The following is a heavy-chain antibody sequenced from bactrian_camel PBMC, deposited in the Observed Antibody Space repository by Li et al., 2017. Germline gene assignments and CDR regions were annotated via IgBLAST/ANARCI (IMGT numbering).Heavy chain of an antibody. D-gene: IGHD1*01. CDR2: IKGDGTIT. Sequence: HVQLVESGGGLVQPGESLKLSCVCSGFPFTAYDMSWVRQFPGKGLEWVSTIKGDGTITYYADSVKGRFTISVDNADNTVYMQMNNLKSEDTAVYYCARADRWLGSPVVYWGQGTQVTVS. J-gene: IGHJ4*01. CDR1: GFPFTAYD. CDR3: ARADRWLGSPVVY. V-gene: IGHV3-2*01.